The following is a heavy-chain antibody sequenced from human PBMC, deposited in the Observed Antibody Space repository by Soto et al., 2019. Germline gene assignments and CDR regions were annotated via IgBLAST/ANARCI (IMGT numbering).Heavy chain of an antibody. V-gene: IGHV1-69*13. D-gene: IGHD3-10*01. CDR2: IIPIFGTA. J-gene: IGHJ6*02. CDR1: GGTFSSYA. Sequence: GASVKVSCKASGGTFSSYAISWVRQAPGQGLEWMGGIIPIFGTANYAQKFQGRVTVTADESTSTAYMELSSLRSEDTAVYYCARSVGPPQVRGVCYGMDVWGQGTTVTVSS. CDR3: ARSVGPPQVRGVCYGMDV.